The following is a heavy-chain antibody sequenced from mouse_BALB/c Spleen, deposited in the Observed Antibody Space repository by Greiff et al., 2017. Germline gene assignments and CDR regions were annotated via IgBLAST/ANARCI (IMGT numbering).Heavy chain of an antibody. Sequence: EVNVVESGGGLVKPGGSLKLSCAASGFTFSSYAMSWVRQTPEKRLEWVATISSGGSYTYYPDSVKGRFTISRDNAKNTLYLQMSSLRSEDTAMYYCARIYYGNYEAMDYWGQGTSVTVPS. J-gene: IGHJ4*01. CDR2: ISSGGSYT. V-gene: IGHV5-9-3*01. D-gene: IGHD2-1*01. CDR3: ARIYYGNYEAMDY. CDR1: GFTFSSYA.